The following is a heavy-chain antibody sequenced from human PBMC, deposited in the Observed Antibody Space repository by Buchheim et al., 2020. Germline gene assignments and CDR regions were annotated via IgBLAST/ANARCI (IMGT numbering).Heavy chain of an antibody. CDR3: ARAQNLDIVVVTAILGYYYYYGMDV. CDR2: LSYDGINK. Sequence: QVQLVESGGGVVQPGRSLTLFCAPSGFTLCSYAMHWVRQAPGKGLEWLAVLSYDGINKYYAASVKGRFTISRNNSKNTLYLQMNSLRAEDTAVYYCARAQNLDIVVVTAILGYYYYYGMDVWGQGTT. J-gene: IGHJ6*02. CDR1: GFTLCSYA. V-gene: IGHV3-30-3*01. D-gene: IGHD2-21*02.